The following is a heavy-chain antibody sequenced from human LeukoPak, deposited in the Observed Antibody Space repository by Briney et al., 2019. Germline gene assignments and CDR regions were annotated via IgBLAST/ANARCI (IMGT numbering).Heavy chain of an antibody. D-gene: IGHD5-24*01. CDR2: IMTIFGSA. J-gene: IGHJ4*02. Sequence: SVKVSCKASGGTFSSYAICWVRQAPGQGLEWMGGIMTIFGSANYAQKFQGRLTITADESTSTTYMELSSLRSEDTAVYYCARTLSLDGYNHFDFWGQGTLVTVSS. CDR1: GGTFSSYA. CDR3: ARTLSLDGYNHFDF. V-gene: IGHV1-69*13.